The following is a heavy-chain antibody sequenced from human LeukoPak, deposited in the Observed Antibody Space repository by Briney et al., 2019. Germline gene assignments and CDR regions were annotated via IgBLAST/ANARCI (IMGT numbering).Heavy chain of an antibody. J-gene: IGHJ4*02. Sequence: GGSLRLSCAASGFTFSDYYMSWIRQAPGKGLEWVTYISSSGSTIYYADSVKGRFTISRDNAKNSLYLQMNSLRAEDTAVYYCARADYYGSGSTDYWGQGTLVTVSS. CDR2: ISSSGSTI. CDR1: GFTFSDYY. CDR3: ARADYYGSGSTDY. V-gene: IGHV3-11*01. D-gene: IGHD3-10*01.